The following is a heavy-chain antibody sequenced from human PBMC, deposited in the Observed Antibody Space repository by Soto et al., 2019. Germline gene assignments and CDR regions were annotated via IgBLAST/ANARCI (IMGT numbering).Heavy chain of an antibody. J-gene: IGHJ4*02. V-gene: IGHV1-69*01. Sequence: QVQLVQSGAEVKKPGSSVRVSCKASGDTFSRYTVNWVRQAPRQGLEWMGGIIPRFGTTNYAPTLQGRVTITADESTNTVYMELSSLRSEDTALYFCARGRGLYNSGRSQLDYWGQGTLLTVS. CDR1: GDTFSRYT. CDR2: IIPRFGTT. CDR3: ARGRGLYNSGRSQLDY. D-gene: IGHD1-1*01.